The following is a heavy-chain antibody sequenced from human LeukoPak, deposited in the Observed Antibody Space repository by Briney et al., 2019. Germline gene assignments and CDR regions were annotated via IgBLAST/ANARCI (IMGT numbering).Heavy chain of an antibody. CDR3: ARDPTPRYCSGGSCYTHYGMDV. CDR2: ISSSSSSYI. Sequence: GGSLRLSCAASGFTFSSHTMNWVRQAPGKGLEWVSSISSSSSSYIYYANSVKGRLTISRDNAKKSLYLQMNSLRAEDTAVYYCARDPTPRYCSGGSCYTHYGMDVWGQGTTVTVSS. D-gene: IGHD2-15*01. V-gene: IGHV3-21*01. J-gene: IGHJ6*02. CDR1: GFTFSSHT.